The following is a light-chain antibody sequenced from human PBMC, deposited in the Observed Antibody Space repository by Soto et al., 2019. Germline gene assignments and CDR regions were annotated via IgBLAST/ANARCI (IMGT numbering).Light chain of an antibody. CDR2: GAS. J-gene: IGKJ1*01. V-gene: IGKV3-15*01. CDR1: QIVSNS. CDR3: QQYNNWPLT. Sequence: EIVMTQSPATLSVSPGERATLSCRARQIVSNSLAWYQQRPGQAPRPLIYGASTRATNIPARFSGSGSGTEFTLTISSLQSEDFAVYFCQQYNNWPLTFGQGTKV.